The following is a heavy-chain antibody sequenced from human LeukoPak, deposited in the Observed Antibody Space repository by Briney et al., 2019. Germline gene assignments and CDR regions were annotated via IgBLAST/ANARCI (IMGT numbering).Heavy chain of an antibody. CDR2: ISYDGSDK. CDR3: VRSWKLLQNFDS. Sequence: GRSPRLSCAASGFNFNSYTMHWVRQAPGKGLEWVAVISYDGSDKFYADSVKGRFTISRDNSKNTLYLEMNNLRTEDTAVYFCVRSWKLLQNFDSWGQGTLVTVSS. V-gene: IGHV3-30*04. CDR1: GFNFNSYT. J-gene: IGHJ4*02. D-gene: IGHD1-26*01.